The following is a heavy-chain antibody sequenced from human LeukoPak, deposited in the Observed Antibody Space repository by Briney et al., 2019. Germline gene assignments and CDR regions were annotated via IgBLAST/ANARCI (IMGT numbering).Heavy chain of an antibody. J-gene: IGHJ4*02. CDR2: ISFDGRIK. CDR3: ARDLFLGTPDFFDY. D-gene: IGHD3-16*01. V-gene: IGHV3-30*04. Sequence: GGSLRLSWAASGFIVSSYPMHWLRQAPGRGLEWVGVISFDGRIKDYADSVKGRFTISRDDSKNTLYVHMNSLRSDDTAVYLCARDLFLGTPDFFDYWGQGTLVTVSS. CDR1: GFIVSSYP.